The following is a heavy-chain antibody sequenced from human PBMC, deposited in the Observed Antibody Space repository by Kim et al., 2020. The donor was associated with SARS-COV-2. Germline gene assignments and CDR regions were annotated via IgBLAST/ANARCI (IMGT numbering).Heavy chain of an antibody. V-gene: IGHV1-46*01. CDR2: IKPSGGST. Sequence: ASVKVSCKASGYTFTSYYMHWVRQAPGQGLEWMGIIKPSGGSTSYAQKFQGRVTMTRDTSTSTVYMELSSLRSEDTAVYYCARDLTLVSSSSVDYYYGMDVWGQGTTVTVSS. D-gene: IGHD6-6*01. J-gene: IGHJ6*02. CDR3: ARDLTLVSSSSVDYYYGMDV. CDR1: GYTFTSYY.